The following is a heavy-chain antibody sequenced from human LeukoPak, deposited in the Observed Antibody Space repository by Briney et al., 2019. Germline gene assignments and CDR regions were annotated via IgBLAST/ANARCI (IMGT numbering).Heavy chain of an antibody. CDR1: GFTFSSYD. CDR2: IGTAGDT. Sequence: SGRSLRLSCAASGFTFSSYDMHWVRQATGKGLEWVSAIGTAGDTYYPGSVKGRFTISRENAKNSLYLQMNSLRAGDTAVYYCARAVAGYYYGSGSYYFDYWGQGTLVTVSS. J-gene: IGHJ4*02. CDR3: ARAVAGYYYGSGSYYFDY. D-gene: IGHD3-10*01. V-gene: IGHV3-13*01.